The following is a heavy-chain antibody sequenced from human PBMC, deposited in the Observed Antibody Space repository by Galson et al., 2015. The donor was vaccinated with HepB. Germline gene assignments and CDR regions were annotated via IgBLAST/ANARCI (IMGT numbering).Heavy chain of an antibody. V-gene: IGHV3-30*18. CDR2: ISYDGSNK. J-gene: IGHJ4*02. D-gene: IGHD3-3*01. CDR3: AKAQGDTDFWSGYPFDY. Sequence: SLRLSCAASGFTFSSYGMHWVRQAPGKGLEWVAVISYDGSNKYYADSVKGRFTISRDNSKNTLYLQMNSLRAEDTAVYYCAKAQGDTDFWSGYPFDYWGQGTLVTVSS. CDR1: GFTFSSYG.